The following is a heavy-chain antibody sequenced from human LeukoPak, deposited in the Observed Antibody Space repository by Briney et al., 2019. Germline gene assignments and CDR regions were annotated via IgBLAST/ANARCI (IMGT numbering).Heavy chain of an antibody. V-gene: IGHV4-39*01. D-gene: IGHD4-17*01. CDR1: GGSISSSSYY. CDR2: IYYSGST. CDR3: ARCTDYGDYLVWFDP. J-gene: IGHJ5*02. Sequence: SETLSLTCTVSGGSISSSSYYWGWIRQPPGKGLEWIGSIYYSGSTYYTPSLKSRVTISVDTSKNQFSLKLSSVTAADTAVYYCARCTDYGDYLVWFDPWGQGTLVTVSS.